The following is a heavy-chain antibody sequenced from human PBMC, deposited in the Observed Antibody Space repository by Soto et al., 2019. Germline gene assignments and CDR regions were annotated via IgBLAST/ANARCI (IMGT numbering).Heavy chain of an antibody. CDR3: AKDYDSSGYPRYYFDY. CDR1: GFTFSSYG. J-gene: IGHJ4*02. D-gene: IGHD3-22*01. V-gene: IGHV3-33*06. CDR2: IWYDGSNK. Sequence: GGSLRLCCAASGFTFSSYGMHWVRQAPGKGLEWVAVIWYDGSNKYYADSVKGRFTISRDNSKNTLYLQMNSLRAEDTAVYYCAKDYDSSGYPRYYFDYLGQGTLVTVSS.